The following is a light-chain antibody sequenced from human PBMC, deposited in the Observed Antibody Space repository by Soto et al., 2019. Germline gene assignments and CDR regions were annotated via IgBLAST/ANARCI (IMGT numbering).Light chain of an antibody. CDR2: GAS. CDR1: QSVSSN. Sequence: EIVMTQSPATLSVSPGERATVSCRASQSVSSNLAWYQQKHGQAPRLLIYGASTRATGIPARFSGSGSGTEFTLTIGSLQSEDVAVYYCQQYNNWPLTFGQGTKLEIK. CDR3: QQYNNWPLT. V-gene: IGKV3-15*01. J-gene: IGKJ2*01.